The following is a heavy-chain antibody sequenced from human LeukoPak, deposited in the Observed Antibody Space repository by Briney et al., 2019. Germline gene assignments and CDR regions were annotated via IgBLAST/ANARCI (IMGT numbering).Heavy chain of an antibody. CDR2: MYYSGST. CDR3: ARSRAHSSGTTESFDI. D-gene: IGHD3-22*01. V-gene: IGHV4-30-4*01. J-gene: IGHJ3*02. CDR1: GGSISSGDYY. Sequence: SETLSLTCTVSGGSISSGDYYWSWIRQPPGKGLEWIVYMYYSGSTYYSPSLKSRVTMSADTSKNQLSLKLSSVTAADTAVYYCARSRAHSSGTTESFDIWGQGTMVTVSS.